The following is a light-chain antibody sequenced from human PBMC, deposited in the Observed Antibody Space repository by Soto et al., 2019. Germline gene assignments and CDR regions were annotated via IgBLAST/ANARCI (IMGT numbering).Light chain of an antibody. V-gene: IGLV2-14*01. CDR3: SSYTSSSTVV. CDR2: DVS. CDR1: SSDVGGYNS. Sequence: QSVLTQPASVSGSPGQSITISCTGTSSDVGGYNSVSWYQQHPGKAPKLMIYDVSNRPSGVSNRFSGSKSDNTASLTISGLQADDEADYYCSSYTSSSTVVFGTGTKVTVL. J-gene: IGLJ1*01.